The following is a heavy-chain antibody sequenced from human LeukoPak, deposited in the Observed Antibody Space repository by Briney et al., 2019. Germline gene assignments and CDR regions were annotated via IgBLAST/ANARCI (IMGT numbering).Heavy chain of an antibody. Sequence: GASVKVSCKASGGTFSNFHIAWVRQAPGQRFEWMGGIIPLSGTPNYAQKFQGRVTITTDDSSTTAYMELRSLRSDDTAVYYCARGRGQVVFDCWGQGTLVTVSS. J-gene: IGHJ4*02. V-gene: IGHV1-69*05. CDR1: GGTFSNFH. CDR3: ARGRGQVVFDC. CDR2: IIPLSGTP. D-gene: IGHD3-10*01.